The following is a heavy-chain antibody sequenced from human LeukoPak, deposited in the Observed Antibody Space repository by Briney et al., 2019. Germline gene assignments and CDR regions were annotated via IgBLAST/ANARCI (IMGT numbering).Heavy chain of an antibody. CDR2: ISYDGSNK. CDR3: ARESNTVYFDY. D-gene: IGHD4-17*01. Sequence: GSLRLSCAASGFTFSSYAMHWVRQAPGKGLEWVAVISYDGSNKYYADSVKGRFTISRDNSKNTLYLQMNSLRAEDAAVYYCARESNTVYFDYWGQGTLVTVSS. J-gene: IGHJ4*02. V-gene: IGHV3-30*04. CDR1: GFTFSSYA.